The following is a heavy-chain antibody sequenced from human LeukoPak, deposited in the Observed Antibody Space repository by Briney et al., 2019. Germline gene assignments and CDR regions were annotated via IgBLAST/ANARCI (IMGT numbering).Heavy chain of an antibody. J-gene: IGHJ4*02. CDR2: INPNSGGT. Sequence: ASVKVSCEASGYTFTGYYMHWVRQAPGQGLEWMGWINPNSGGTNYAQKFQGRVTMTRDTSISTAYMELSRLRSEDTAVYYCARVGDIVVVPAAILKHIQGCFDYWGQGTLVTVSS. CDR1: GYTFTGYY. D-gene: IGHD2-2*01. V-gene: IGHV1-2*02. CDR3: ARVGDIVVVPAAILKHIQGCFDY.